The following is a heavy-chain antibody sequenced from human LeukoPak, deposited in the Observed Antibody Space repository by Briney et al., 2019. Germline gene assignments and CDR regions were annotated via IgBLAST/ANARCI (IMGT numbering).Heavy chain of an antibody. CDR3: ARVESGSCSTTRCRNIDY. J-gene: IGHJ4*02. Sequence: GGSLRLSCAASGFTFSNYWMHWVRQAPGKGLVWVSRINTDGSSTNYADSVRGRFTISRDNAKNTLYVQMNSLRVEDTAVYYCARVESGSCSTTRCRNIDYWGQGTLVTVSS. CDR2: INTDGSST. D-gene: IGHD2-2*01. CDR1: GFTFSNYW. V-gene: IGHV3-74*01.